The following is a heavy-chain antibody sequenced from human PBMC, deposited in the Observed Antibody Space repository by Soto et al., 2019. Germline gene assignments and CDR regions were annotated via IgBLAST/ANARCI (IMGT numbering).Heavy chain of an antibody. D-gene: IGHD3-3*01. CDR2: ISVSGDNI. J-gene: IGHJ5*02. CDR3: ARDGVGP. Sequence: GGSLRLSCLASGFSFNSFNMNWIRRAPGRGLEWVASISVSGDNIYYGDSMQGRFTISRDNSKRSVFLDLNSLRVEDTAVYYCARDGVGPWGQGTLVTVSS. V-gene: IGHV3-21*01. CDR1: GFSFNSFN.